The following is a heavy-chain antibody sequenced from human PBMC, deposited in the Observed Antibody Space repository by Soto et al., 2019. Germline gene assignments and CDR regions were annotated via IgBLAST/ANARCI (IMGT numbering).Heavy chain of an antibody. Sequence: WASVKVSCKASGYTFTSYAMHWVRQAPGQRLEWMGWINAGNGNTKYSQKFQGRVTITRDTSASTAYMELSSLRSEDTAVYYCARGPHYDFWSGYYTGWYYGMDVWGQGTTVTVSS. CDR3: ARGPHYDFWSGYYTGWYYGMDV. V-gene: IGHV1-3*01. J-gene: IGHJ6*02. CDR2: INAGNGNT. D-gene: IGHD3-3*01. CDR1: GYTFTSYA.